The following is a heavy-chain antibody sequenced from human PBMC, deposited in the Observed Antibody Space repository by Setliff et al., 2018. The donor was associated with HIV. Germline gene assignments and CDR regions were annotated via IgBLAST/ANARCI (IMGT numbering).Heavy chain of an antibody. CDR2: IYPGGARR. D-gene: IGHD5-12*01. V-gene: IGHV1-46*01. CDR3: ARSAHDSETGY. J-gene: IGHJ4*02. CDR1: GYTFTNYY. Sequence: ASVKVSCKASGYTFTNYYMHWVRQAPGRGLEWMGIIYPGGARRSYAQKFQGRVTMTWDTSTSTVYRELSSLRSEDTAFYYCARSAHDSETGYWGQGTLVTVS.